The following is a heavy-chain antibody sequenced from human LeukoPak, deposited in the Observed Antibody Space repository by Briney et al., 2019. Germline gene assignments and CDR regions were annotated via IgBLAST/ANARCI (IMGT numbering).Heavy chain of an antibody. J-gene: IGHJ4*02. D-gene: IGHD4-23*01. CDR1: GGSISGSNW. V-gene: IGHV4-4*02. CDR3: ARENPPTVVTHFDY. Sequence: SGTLSLTCAVSGGSISGSNWWSWVRQPPGKGLEWIGEIYHSGSTNYNPSLKSRVTISVDTSKNQFSLKLSSVTAADTAVYYCARENPPTVVTHFDYWGQGTLVTVSS. CDR2: IYHSGST.